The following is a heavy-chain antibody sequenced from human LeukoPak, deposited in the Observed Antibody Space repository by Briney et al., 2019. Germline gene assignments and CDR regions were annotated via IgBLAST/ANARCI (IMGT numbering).Heavy chain of an antibody. CDR3: AREGQETAMADYYMDV. CDR1: GGTFSSYA. D-gene: IGHD5-18*01. J-gene: IGHJ6*03. CDR2: IIPIFGTA. V-gene: IGHV1-69*05. Sequence: SVKVSCKASGGTFSSYAISWVRQAPGQGLEWMGGIIPIFGTANYAQKLQGRVTITTDESTSTAYMELSSLRSEDTAVYYCAREGQETAMADYYMDVWGKGTTVTVSS.